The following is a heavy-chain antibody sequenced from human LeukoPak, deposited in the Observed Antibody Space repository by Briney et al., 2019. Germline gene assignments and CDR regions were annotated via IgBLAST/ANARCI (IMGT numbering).Heavy chain of an antibody. CDR2: ISSSSNTI. V-gene: IGHV3-48*01. D-gene: IGHD7-27*01. Sequence: PGGSLRLSCAASGFTFSNYNMNWVRQAPGKGLDWVSYISSSSNTIYYADSVKGRFTISRDNAKNSLYLQMGGLRAEDTAVYYCAKGTGDMGYYFDRWGQGTLVTVSS. CDR3: AKGTGDMGYYFDR. CDR1: GFTFSNYN. J-gene: IGHJ4*02.